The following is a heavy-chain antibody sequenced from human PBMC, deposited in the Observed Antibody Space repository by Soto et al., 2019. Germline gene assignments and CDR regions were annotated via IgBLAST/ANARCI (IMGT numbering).Heavy chain of an antibody. CDR2: IIPIFGTA. CDR1: GGTFSSYA. J-gene: IGHJ6*02. D-gene: IGHD6-6*01. Sequence: ASVKVSCKASGGTFSSYAISWVRQAPGQGLEWMGGIIPIFGTANYAQKFQGRVTITADESTSTAYMELSSLRSEDTAVYYCARGLRPGVAARRGGMDVWGQGTTVTVSS. CDR3: ARGLRPGVAARRGGMDV. V-gene: IGHV1-69*13.